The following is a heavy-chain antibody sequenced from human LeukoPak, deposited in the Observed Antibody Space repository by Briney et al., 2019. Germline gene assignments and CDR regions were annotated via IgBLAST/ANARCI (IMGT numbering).Heavy chain of an antibody. CDR3: ARGVRSGYYYLYGMDV. CDR1: GGSISSYY. Sequence: AETLSLTCTVSGGSISSYYGSWIRQPAGKGLEWIVRIYTSGSTNYNPSLKSRVTMSVDTSKNQISLKLSSVTAADTAVYYCARGVRSGYYYLYGMDVWGQGTTVTVSS. J-gene: IGHJ6*02. V-gene: IGHV4-4*07. CDR2: IYTSGST. D-gene: IGHD3-10*01.